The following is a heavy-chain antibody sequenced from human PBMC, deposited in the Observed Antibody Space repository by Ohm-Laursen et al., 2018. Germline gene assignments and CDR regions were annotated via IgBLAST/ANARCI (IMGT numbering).Heavy chain of an antibody. D-gene: IGHD2-2*01. CDR1: GFTFSSYA. CDR3: ARTPTSLVPIYGMDV. V-gene: IGHV3-64*01. CDR2: ISSNGGST. Sequence: SLRLSRTASGFTFSSYAMHWVRQAPGKGLEYVSAISSNGGSTYYANSVKGRFTISRDNSKNTLYLQMGSLRAEDMAVYYCARTPTSLVPIYGMDVWGQGTTVTVSS. J-gene: IGHJ6*02.